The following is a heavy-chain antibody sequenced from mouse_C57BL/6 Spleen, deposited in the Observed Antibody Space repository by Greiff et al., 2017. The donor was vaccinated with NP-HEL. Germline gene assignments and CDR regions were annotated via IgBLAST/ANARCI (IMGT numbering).Heavy chain of an antibody. CDR1: GYTFTDYN. V-gene: IGHV1-18*01. J-gene: IGHJ1*03. CDR2: INPNNGGT. CDR3: ARSPYYYGSSYWYFDV. D-gene: IGHD1-1*01. Sequence: EVQLQQSGPELVKPGASVKIPCKASGYTFTDYNMDWVKQSHGKSLEWIGDINPNNGGTIYNQKFKGKATLTVDKSSSTAYMELRRLTSEDTAVYYCARSPYYYGSSYWYFDVWGTGTTVTVSS.